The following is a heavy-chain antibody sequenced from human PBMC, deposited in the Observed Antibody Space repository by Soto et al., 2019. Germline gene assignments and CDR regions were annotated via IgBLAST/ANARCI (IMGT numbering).Heavy chain of an antibody. D-gene: IGHD6-13*01. V-gene: IGHV1-3*01. CDR3: ARAPGGPGIAEY. J-gene: IGHJ4*02. CDR1: GYTFANYG. CDR2: INAGNGGT. Sequence: VASVKVSCKASGYTFANYGIHWVRQAPGQRLEWMGWINAGNGGTKYSENFQGRVTITRDTSASTAYMELSSLRSEDTAVYYCARAPGGPGIAEYWGQGTLVTVSS.